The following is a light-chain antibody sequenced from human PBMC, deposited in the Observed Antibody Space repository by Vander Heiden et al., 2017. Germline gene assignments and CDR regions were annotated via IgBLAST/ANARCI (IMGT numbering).Light chain of an antibody. CDR3: QQYDSTPYT. V-gene: IGKV4-1*01. CDR2: WAS. CDR1: QSVLYSSNNKNY. Sequence: DIVMTQSPDSLAVSLGERATINCKSSQSVLYSSNNKNYLAWYQQKPGQPPKLLIYWASTRESGVPDRFSGSGSGTDFTLTISILQAEDVTVYYCQQYDSTPYTFGQGTKLEIK. J-gene: IGKJ2*01.